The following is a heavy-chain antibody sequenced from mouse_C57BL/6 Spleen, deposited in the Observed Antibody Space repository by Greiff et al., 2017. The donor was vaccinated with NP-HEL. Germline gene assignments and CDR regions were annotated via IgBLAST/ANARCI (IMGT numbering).Heavy chain of an antibody. CDR1: GYTFTSYW. Sequence: QVQLQQPGAELVKPGASVKMSCKASGYTFTSYWITWVKQRPGQGLEWIGDIYPGSGSTNYNEKFKSKATLTVDTSFSTAYMQLSSLTSEDSAVYYCARSELRKGDAMDYWGQGTSVTVSS. CDR3: ARSELRKGDAMDY. V-gene: IGHV1-55*01. CDR2: IYPGSGST. J-gene: IGHJ4*01. D-gene: IGHD2-4*01.